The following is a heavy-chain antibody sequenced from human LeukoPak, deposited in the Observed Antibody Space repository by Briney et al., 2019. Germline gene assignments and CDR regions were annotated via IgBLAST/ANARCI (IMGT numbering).Heavy chain of an antibody. Sequence: SETLSLTCTVSGGSISSSSYYWGWIRQPPGKGLEWIGSIYYSGSTYHNPSLKSRVTISVDTSKNQFSLKLSSVTAADTAVYYCARDIAVAGTFDYWGQGTLVTVSS. V-gene: IGHV4-39*07. CDR3: ARDIAVAGTFDY. CDR2: IYYSGST. CDR1: GGSISSSSYY. J-gene: IGHJ4*02. D-gene: IGHD6-19*01.